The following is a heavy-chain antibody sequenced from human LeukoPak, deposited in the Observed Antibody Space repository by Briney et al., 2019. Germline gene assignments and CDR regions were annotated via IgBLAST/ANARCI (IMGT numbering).Heavy chain of an antibody. CDR2: ISSSSTYI. J-gene: IGHJ4*02. Sequence: GGSLRLSCEASGFTFSSYSMNWVRQAPGKGLEWVSSISSSSTYIYYADSVKGRFTISRDNAKNSLYLQMNSLRAEDTAVYYCAREAWYRLDYWGQGTLVPVSS. V-gene: IGHV3-21*01. CDR1: GFTFSSYS. CDR3: AREAWYRLDY. D-gene: IGHD6-13*01.